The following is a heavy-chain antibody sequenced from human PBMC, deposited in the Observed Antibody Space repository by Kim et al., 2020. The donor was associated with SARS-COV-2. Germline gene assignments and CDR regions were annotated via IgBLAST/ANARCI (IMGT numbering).Heavy chain of an antibody. CDR3: ATTWVYDSSGYYIWFDP. CDR2: ISAYNGNT. Sequence: ASVKVSCKASGYTFTSYGISWVRQAPGQGLEWMGWISAYNGNTNYAQKLQGRVTMTTDTSTSTAYMELRSLRSDDTAVYYCATTWVYDSSGYYIWFDPWGQGTLVTVSS. J-gene: IGHJ5*02. CDR1: GYTFTSYG. V-gene: IGHV1-18*01. D-gene: IGHD3-22*01.